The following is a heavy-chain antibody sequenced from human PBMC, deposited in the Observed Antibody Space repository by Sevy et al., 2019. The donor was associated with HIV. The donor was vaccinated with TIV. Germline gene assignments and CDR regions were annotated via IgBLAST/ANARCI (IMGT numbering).Heavy chain of an antibody. V-gene: IGHV3-15*01. J-gene: IGHJ6*02. D-gene: IGHD2-8*02. CDR3: STDPIIVLLVTDGMDV. CDR1: GFTFSYAW. CDR2: IMSKSDGGTT. Sequence: GGSLRLSCVASGFTFSYAWMSWARQAPGKGLEWVGRIMSKSDGGTTDYAAPVKGRFTISRDDSKNTLYLQMNSLKIEDTAVYYCSTDPIIVLLVTDGMDVWGQGTTVTVSS.